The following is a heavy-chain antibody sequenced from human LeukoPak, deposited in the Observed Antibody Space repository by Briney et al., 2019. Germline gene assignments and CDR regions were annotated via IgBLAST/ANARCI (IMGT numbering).Heavy chain of an antibody. Sequence: ASVKVSCKASEYIFTSYYIHWVRQAPGQGLEWVGIINPSGGNTNYAQKFQGRVTMTRDMSTSTVYMELSSLTSEDTAVYYCARAAGSSFIYYYYYMDVWGKGTTVTVSS. CDR3: ARAAGSSFIYYYYYMDV. CDR1: EYIFTSYY. J-gene: IGHJ6*03. V-gene: IGHV1-46*01. CDR2: INPSGGNT. D-gene: IGHD6-6*01.